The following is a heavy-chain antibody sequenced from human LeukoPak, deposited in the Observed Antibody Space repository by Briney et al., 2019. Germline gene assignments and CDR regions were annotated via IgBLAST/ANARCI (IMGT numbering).Heavy chain of an antibody. Sequence: PSETLSLTCTVSGGSISSGYYWGWIRQPPGKGLEWIGSIYHSGSTYYNPSLKSRVTISVDTSKNQFSLKLSSVTAADTAVYYCARAYSSGWYDYWGQGTLVTVSS. CDR1: GGSISSGYY. D-gene: IGHD6-19*01. J-gene: IGHJ4*02. V-gene: IGHV4-38-2*02. CDR3: ARAYSSGWYDY. CDR2: IYHSGST.